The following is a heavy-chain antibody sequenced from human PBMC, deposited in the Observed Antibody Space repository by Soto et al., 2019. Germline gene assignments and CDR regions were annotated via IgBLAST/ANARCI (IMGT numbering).Heavy chain of an antibody. CDR2: SSNSGTFS. CDR1: GFTFSDYY. CDR3: ARSGDNYNRLDY. V-gene: IGHV3-11*06. D-gene: IGHD1-1*01. Sequence: QVQLVESGGGLVKPGGSLRLSCEGSGFTFSDYYISWIRQAPGKGLEWISYSSNSGTFSRYADSVKGRFSISRDNTRELLYVQVNSVRAEDTAVYYCARSGDNYNRLDYWGQGTPVTVSS. J-gene: IGHJ4*02.